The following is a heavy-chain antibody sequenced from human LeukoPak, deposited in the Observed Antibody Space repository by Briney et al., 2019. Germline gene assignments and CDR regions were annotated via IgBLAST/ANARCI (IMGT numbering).Heavy chain of an antibody. CDR3: ATARYGDMMN. CDR2: IYHSGST. V-gene: IGHV4-4*02. J-gene: IGHJ4*02. D-gene: IGHD4-17*01. Sequence: GTLSLTCAVSGGSISSSCWWSWVRQPPGKGLEWIGEIYHSGSTNYNPSLKSRITISLDKSKNQFSLKLSSVTAADTAVYYCATARYGDMMNWGQGTLATVSS. CDR1: GGSISSSCW.